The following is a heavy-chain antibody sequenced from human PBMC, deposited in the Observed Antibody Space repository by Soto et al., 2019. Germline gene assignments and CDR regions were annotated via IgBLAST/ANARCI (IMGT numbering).Heavy chain of an antibody. J-gene: IGHJ4*02. D-gene: IGHD6-19*01. CDR3: ARRDSSGWYSLDY. CDR2: VSPSGSNT. Sequence: EVQLLESGGGLVQPGGSLRLSCAVSGFIFSNYPVSWVRQGPGKGLEWVSSVSPSGSNTYYADSVKGRFTMSRDNSDNRLHLQMNSLRAEDTAVYFCARRDSSGWYSLDYWGQGTLVTVSS. CDR1: GFIFSNYP. V-gene: IGHV3-23*01.